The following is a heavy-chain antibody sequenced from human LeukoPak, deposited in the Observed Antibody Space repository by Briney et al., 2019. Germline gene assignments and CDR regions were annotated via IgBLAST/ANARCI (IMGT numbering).Heavy chain of an antibody. V-gene: IGHV3-30*02. CDR3: AKDKKGLSSGWYPIDY. Sequence: GGSLRLSCAASGFTFRSYGMHWVRQAPGKGLEWVAVIRYDGSNKYSADSVKGRFTISRDNSKNTLYLQMNSLRAEDTAVYYCAKDKKGLSSGWYPIDYWGQGTLVTVSS. CDR1: GFTFRSYG. D-gene: IGHD6-19*01. J-gene: IGHJ4*02. CDR2: IRYDGSNK.